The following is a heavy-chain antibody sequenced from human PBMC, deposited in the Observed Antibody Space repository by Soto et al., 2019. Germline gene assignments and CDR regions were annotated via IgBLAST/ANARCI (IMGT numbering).Heavy chain of an antibody. CDR3: ARIAGGGGKTSYYYLYGMDV. V-gene: IGHV4-59*01. Sequence: SETLSLTCTVSGGSISSYYWSWIRQPPGKGLEWIGYIYYSGSTNYNPSLKSRVTISVDTSKNQFSLKLSSVTAADTAVYYCARIAGGGGKTSYYYLYGMDVWGQGTTVTVSS. J-gene: IGHJ6*02. CDR2: IYYSGST. D-gene: IGHD3-16*01. CDR1: GGSISSYY.